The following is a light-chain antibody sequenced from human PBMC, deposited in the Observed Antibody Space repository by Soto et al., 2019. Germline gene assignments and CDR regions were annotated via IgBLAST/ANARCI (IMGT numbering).Light chain of an antibody. V-gene: IGKV1-5*03. CDR2: EAS. CDR3: QQYNSYST. Sequence: DIQMTQSPSTLSASVGDSVTITCRASQSISNWLVWYQQKPGKAPKVLIYEASSLESGVPSRFSGTGFGTEFTLTISSLQPDDFATYYCQQYNSYSTFGQGTKLEIK. CDR1: QSISNW. J-gene: IGKJ2*01.